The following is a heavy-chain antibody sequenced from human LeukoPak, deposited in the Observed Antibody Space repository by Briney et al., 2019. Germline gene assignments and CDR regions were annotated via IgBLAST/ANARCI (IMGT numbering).Heavy chain of an antibody. J-gene: IGHJ4*02. CDR2: IYYSEST. Sequence: SETLSLTCTVSGGSISSYYWSWIRQPPGKGLEWVGYIYYSESTNYNPSLKSRVTISVDTSKNQFSLKLSSVTAADTAVYYCARGLAAAGYFDYWGQGTLVTVSS. CDR1: GGSISSYY. CDR3: ARGLAAAGYFDY. V-gene: IGHV4-59*01. D-gene: IGHD6-13*01.